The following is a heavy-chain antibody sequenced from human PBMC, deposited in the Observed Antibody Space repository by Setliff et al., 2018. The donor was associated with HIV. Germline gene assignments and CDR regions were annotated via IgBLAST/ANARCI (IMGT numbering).Heavy chain of an antibody. CDR2: INYHGSDI. J-gene: IGHJ5*02. CDR1: GFTFSNHW. CDR3: AKDRRGITGTKSCAWFDP. D-gene: IGHD1-7*01. V-gene: IGHV3-74*01. Sequence: PGGSLRLSCVGSGFTFSNHWMQWVRQAPGKGLVWVSRINYHGSDISYADSVKGRFTISRDDSKNTLYLQMNSLRAEDTALYYCAKDRRGITGTKSCAWFDPWGQGTLVTVSS.